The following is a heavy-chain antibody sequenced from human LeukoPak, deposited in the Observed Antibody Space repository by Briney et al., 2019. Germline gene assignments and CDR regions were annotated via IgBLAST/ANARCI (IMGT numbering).Heavy chain of an antibody. CDR2: INPSSGDT. CDR1: GYTFTSYG. Sequence: ASVKVSCKASGYTFTSYGISWVRQAPGQGLEWMGWINPSSGDTNSVQKFQDRVTMTRDTSISTAYMELSRLRSDDTAVYYCARDLFGGIAVADTGVGAFDIWGQGTMVTVSS. J-gene: IGHJ3*02. V-gene: IGHV1-2*02. D-gene: IGHD6-19*01. CDR3: ARDLFGGIAVADTGVGAFDI.